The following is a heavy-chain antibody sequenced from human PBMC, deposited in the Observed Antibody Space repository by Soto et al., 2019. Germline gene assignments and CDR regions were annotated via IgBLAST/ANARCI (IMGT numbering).Heavy chain of an antibody. Sequence: QVQLVESGGGVVQPGRSLRLSCAASGFTFSSYGMHWVRQAPGKGLEWVAVIWYDGSNKYYADSVKGRFTISRANSKNTLYLQMNSLRAEDTAVYYCARATWVPTYYYDSSGADAFDIWGQGTMVTVSS. CDR3: ARATWVPTYYYDSSGADAFDI. CDR1: GFTFSSYG. CDR2: IWYDGSNK. J-gene: IGHJ3*02. V-gene: IGHV3-33*01. D-gene: IGHD3-22*01.